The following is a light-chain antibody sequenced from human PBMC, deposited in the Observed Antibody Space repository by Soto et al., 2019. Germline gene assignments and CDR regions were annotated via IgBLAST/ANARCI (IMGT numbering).Light chain of an antibody. CDR1: SSDVGGYNY. Sequence: QAVVTQPASVSGSPGQSITISCTGTSSDVGGYNYVSWYQQHPGEVPKLLIYEVTTRPSGVSNRFSGSKSGNTASLTISGLQAEDEADYYCSSYTSSSTWVFGGGTKLTVL. CDR3: SSYTSSSTWV. CDR2: EVT. V-gene: IGLV2-14*01. J-gene: IGLJ3*02.